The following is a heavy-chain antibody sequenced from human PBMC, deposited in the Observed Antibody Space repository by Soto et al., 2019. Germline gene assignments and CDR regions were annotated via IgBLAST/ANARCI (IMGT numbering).Heavy chain of an antibody. CDR3: ARTGYDSSGYFDAFDI. CDR1: GGSISRYY. J-gene: IGHJ3*02. CDR2: IYYSGST. V-gene: IGHV4-59*01. Sequence: SETLSLTCTVSGGSISRYYWSWIRQPPGKGLEWIGYIYYSGSTNYNPSLKSRVTISVDRSKNQFSLKLNSVTAADTAVYYCARTGYDSSGYFDAFDIWGQGTMVTVSS. D-gene: IGHD3-22*01.